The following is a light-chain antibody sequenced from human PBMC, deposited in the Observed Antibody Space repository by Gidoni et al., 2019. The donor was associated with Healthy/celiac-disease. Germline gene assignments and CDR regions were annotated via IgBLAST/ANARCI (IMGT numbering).Light chain of an antibody. Sequence: DIQMTQSPSSLSASVGDRVTITCQASQYISNYLNWYQQKPGKAPKLLIYDASNLETGVPSRFSGSGSGTDFTFTISSLQPEDIATYYCQQYDNIPLTFGQGTKVEIK. CDR2: DAS. V-gene: IGKV1-33*01. CDR3: QQYDNIPLT. J-gene: IGKJ1*01. CDR1: QYISNY.